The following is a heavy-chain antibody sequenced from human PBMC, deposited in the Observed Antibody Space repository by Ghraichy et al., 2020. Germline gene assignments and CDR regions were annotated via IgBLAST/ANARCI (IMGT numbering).Heavy chain of an antibody. CDR1: GFTFFSYA. J-gene: IGHJ6*02. V-gene: IGHV3-23*01. Sequence: GGSLRLSCAASGFTFFSYAMSWVRQAPGKGLQWVSSISGNGGRTYYADSVTGRFTISRDNSKNTLYLQMNSLRADDTAVYYCAKDRGNSLEGNGMDVWGPGTTVTVSS. CDR2: ISGNGGRT. D-gene: IGHD6-13*01. CDR3: AKDRGNSLEGNGMDV.